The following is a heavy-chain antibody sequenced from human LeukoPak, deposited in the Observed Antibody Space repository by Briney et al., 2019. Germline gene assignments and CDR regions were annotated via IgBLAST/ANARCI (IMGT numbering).Heavy chain of an antibody. J-gene: IGHJ5*02. CDR3: ARNVYSSGWYWGGRWFDP. V-gene: IGHV4-34*01. Sequence: SETLSLTCAVYGGSFSGYYWSWIRQPPGKGLEWIGEINHSGSTNYNPSLKSRVTISVDTSKNQFSLKLSSVTAADTAVYYCARNVYSSGWYWGGRWFDPWGQGTLVTVSS. D-gene: IGHD6-19*01. CDR1: GGSFSGYY. CDR2: INHSGST.